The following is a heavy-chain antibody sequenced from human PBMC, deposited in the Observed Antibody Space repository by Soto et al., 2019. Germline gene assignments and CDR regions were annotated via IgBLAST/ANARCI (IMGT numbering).Heavy chain of an antibody. CDR2: IYYSGST. V-gene: IGHV4-31*02. D-gene: IGHD6-13*01. CDR1: GGSISSGGYY. CDR3: ARDTGQQLVRNYYYGMDV. J-gene: IGHJ6*02. Sequence: SETLSLTCTVSGGSISSGGYYWSWIRQHPGKGLEWIGYIYYSGSTYYNPSLKSRVTISVDTSKNQFSLKLSSVTAADTAVYYCARDTGQQLVRNYYYGMDVWGQGTTVTVS.